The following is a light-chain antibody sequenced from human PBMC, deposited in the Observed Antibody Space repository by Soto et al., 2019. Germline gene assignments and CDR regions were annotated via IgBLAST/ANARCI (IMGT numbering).Light chain of an antibody. CDR2: LNSDGSH. CDR3: QTWGTGIVV. J-gene: IGLJ2*01. V-gene: IGLV4-69*01. Sequence: QPVLTQSPSASASLGASVKLTCTLSSGHSSYAIAWHQQQPKKGPRYLMKLNSDGSHSKGDGIPDRFSGSSSGAERYLTFSSLQSEDEADYYCQTWGTGIVVFGGGTKLTVL. CDR1: SGHSSYA.